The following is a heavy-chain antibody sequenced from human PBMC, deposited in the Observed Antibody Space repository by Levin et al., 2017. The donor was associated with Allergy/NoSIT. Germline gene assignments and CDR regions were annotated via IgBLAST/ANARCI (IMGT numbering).Heavy chain of an antibody. CDR2: INTNTGNP. CDR3: ARGYCSGGSCYSGDY. J-gene: IGHJ4*02. Sequence: ASVKVSCKASGYTFTSYAMNWVRQAPGQGLEWMGWINTNTGNPTYAQGFTGRFVFSLDTSVNTAYLQISSLKAEDTAVYYCARGYCSGGSCYSGDYWGQGTLVTVSS. V-gene: IGHV7-4-1*02. D-gene: IGHD2-15*01. CDR1: GYTFTSYA.